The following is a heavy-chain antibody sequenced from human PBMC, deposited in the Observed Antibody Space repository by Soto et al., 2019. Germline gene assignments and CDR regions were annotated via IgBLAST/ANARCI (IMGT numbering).Heavy chain of an antibody. CDR1: GFIFSSYA. CDR3: AKGRPYYDFDY. Sequence: GGSLRLSCAASGFIFSSYAMSWVRQAPGKGLEWVSAITDSGGSTYYADAVKGRFTISRDTSKNTLYLQMNSLRAEDTAVYYCAKGRPYYDFDYWGQGTLVTVSS. D-gene: IGHD3-3*01. CDR2: ITDSGGST. J-gene: IGHJ4*02. V-gene: IGHV3-23*01.